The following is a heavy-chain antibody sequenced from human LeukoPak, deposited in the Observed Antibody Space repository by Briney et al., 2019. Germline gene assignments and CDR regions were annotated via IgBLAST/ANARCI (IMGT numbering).Heavy chain of an antibody. CDR2: ITISGHTK. CDR3: ARGDPHADL. V-gene: IGHV3-48*03. Sequence: GGSLRLSCAASGFALKTYEMNSVRQAPGKGLEWVADITISGHTKNYADSVKGRFTISRDNAGTSLYLQMNSLRVEDTGVYYCARGDPHADLWGQGTLVTVSS. CDR1: GFALKTYE. J-gene: IGHJ5*02.